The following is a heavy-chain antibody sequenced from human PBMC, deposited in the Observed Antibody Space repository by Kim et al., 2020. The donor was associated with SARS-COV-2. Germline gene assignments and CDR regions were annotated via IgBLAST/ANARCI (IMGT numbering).Heavy chain of an antibody. Sequence: ASVKVSCKASGYTFTSYYMHWVRQAPGQGLEWMGIINPSGGSTSYAQKFQGRVTMTRDTSTSTVYMELSSLRSEDTAVYYCARDITVYYDSSGYYPFNWGQGTLVTVSS. J-gene: IGHJ4*02. CDR3: ARDITVYYDSSGYYPFN. V-gene: IGHV1-46*01. D-gene: IGHD3-22*01. CDR1: GYTFTSYY. CDR2: INPSGGST.